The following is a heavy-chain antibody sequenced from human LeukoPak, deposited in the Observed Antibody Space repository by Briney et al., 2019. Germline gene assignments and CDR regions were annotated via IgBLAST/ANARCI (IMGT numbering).Heavy chain of an antibody. J-gene: IGHJ6*03. CDR2: VNPNSGNT. V-gene: IGHV1-8*02. CDR1: GYTFTGYY. Sequence: ASVKVSCKASGYTFTGYYLHWVRQAPGQGLEWMGCVNPNSGNTGYAQKFQGRVTMTRNTSISTAYMELSSLRSEDTAVYYCARGYSSSWYNYYYYYMDVWGKGTTVTISS. D-gene: IGHD6-13*01. CDR3: ARGYSSSWYNYYYYYMDV.